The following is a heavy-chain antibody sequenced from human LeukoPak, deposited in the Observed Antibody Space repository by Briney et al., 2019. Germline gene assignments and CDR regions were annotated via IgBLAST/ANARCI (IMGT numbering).Heavy chain of an antibody. V-gene: IGHV4-30-4*01. CDR1: GGSISSGDYY. J-gene: IGHJ6*02. D-gene: IGHD3-3*01. CDR3: AASIPIFGGLSRYYYGMDV. Sequence: SETLSLTCTVSGGSISSGDYYWSCNRPPPGKPLESFGYIYYSGRPYYNPSLKSRVTISVDTSKNQFSPKLSSVTAADTAVYYCAASIPIFGGLSRYYYGMDVWAQGTTVTVSS. CDR2: IYYSGRP.